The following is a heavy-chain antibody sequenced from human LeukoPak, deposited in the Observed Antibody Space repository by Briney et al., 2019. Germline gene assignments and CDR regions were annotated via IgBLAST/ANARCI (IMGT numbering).Heavy chain of an antibody. V-gene: IGHV1-69*05. CDR1: GGTFSSYA. D-gene: IGHD2-2*01. CDR2: IIPIFGTA. Sequence: SVKVSCKASGGTFSSYAISWVRQAPGQGLEWMGRIIPIFGTANYAQKFQDRVTITTDKSTSTVYMELSSLISEDTAMSYCARGGHPAPFDYWGQGTLVTVSS. CDR3: ARGGHPAPFDY. J-gene: IGHJ4*02.